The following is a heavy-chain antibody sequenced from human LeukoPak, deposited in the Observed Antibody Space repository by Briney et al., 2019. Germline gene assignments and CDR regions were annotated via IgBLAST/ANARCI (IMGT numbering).Heavy chain of an antibody. CDR3: ARGIVVVNSDAFDI. Sequence: PSETLSLTCAVSGDSISNSFYYWGWIRQPPGKGLEWIGSIYYSGTTYYNPSLKSRVTISVDRSKNQFSLKLSSVTAADTAVYYCARGIVVVNSDAFDIWGQGTMVTVSS. CDR1: GDSISNSFYY. D-gene: IGHD3-22*01. CDR2: IYYSGTT. V-gene: IGHV4-39*07. J-gene: IGHJ3*02.